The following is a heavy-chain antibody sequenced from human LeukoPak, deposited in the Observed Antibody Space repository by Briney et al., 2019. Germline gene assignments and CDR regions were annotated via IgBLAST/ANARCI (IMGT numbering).Heavy chain of an antibody. J-gene: IGHJ4*02. V-gene: IGHV4-30-4*01. CDR1: GGSISSGDYY. CDR2: IYYSGST. D-gene: IGHD3-22*01. Sequence: SETLSLTCTVSGGSISSGDYYWSWIRQPPGKGLEWIGYIYYSGSTYYNPSLKSRVTISVDTSENQLSLKLNSVTAADTAVYYCARSPYYFDTSGYYCFDYWGQGTLVTVSS. CDR3: ARSPYYFDTSGYYCFDY.